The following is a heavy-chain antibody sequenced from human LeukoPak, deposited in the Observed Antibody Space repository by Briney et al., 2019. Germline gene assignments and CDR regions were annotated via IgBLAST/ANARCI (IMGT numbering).Heavy chain of an antibody. J-gene: IGHJ6*03. D-gene: IGHD2/OR15-2a*01. CDR1: GFTFSSYA. Sequence: GGSLRLSCAASGFTFSSYAMSWVRQAPGKGLEWVSAISGSGGSTYYADSVKGRFTISRDNSKNTLYLQMNSLRAEDTAVYYCATDLDSSYYYYYMDVWGQGTLVTVSS. CDR3: ATDLDSSYYYYYMDV. V-gene: IGHV3-23*01. CDR2: ISGSGGST.